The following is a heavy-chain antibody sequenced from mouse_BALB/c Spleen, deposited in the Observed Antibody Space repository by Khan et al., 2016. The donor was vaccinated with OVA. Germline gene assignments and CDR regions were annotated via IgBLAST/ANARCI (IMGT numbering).Heavy chain of an antibody. D-gene: IGHD1-3*01. CDR3: ARLDDI. CDR1: GFSLTSYC. CDR2: ICAGGST. V-gene: IGHV2-9*02. J-gene: IGHJ2*01. Sequence: QVQLKESGPGLVAPSPSLYITCTVSGFSLTSYCVHWVRQPPGKGLEWLGVICAGGSTNYNSALVYRLSSSKDNFKSQVFLKMKSVQTDDTAMYYCARLDDIWGQGTTLTVSS.